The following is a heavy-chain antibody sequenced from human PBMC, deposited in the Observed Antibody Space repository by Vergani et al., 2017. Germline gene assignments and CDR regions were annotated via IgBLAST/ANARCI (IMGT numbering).Heavy chain of an antibody. Sequence: QVQLQQWGAGVVKPSETLSLICTVSGGSINPSSSFWGWIRQSPGKGLEWIGSINYVGRTYYIPSLQSRATVFVDTSKNQFSLNLTSVTAADTAVYYCARGGGDNRYFDLWGRGTLVTVSS. CDR2: INYVGRT. V-gene: IGHV4-39*01. CDR1: GGSINPSSSF. CDR3: ARGGGDNRYFDL. J-gene: IGHJ2*01. D-gene: IGHD3-16*01.